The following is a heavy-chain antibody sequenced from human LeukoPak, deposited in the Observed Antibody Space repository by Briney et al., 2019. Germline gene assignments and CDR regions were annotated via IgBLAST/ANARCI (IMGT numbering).Heavy chain of an antibody. Sequence: PGGSLRLTCAASGFTFSSYAMHWVRQAPGKGLEWVAVISYDGSNKYYADSVKGRFTISRDNSKNTLYLQMNSLRAEDTAVYYCARLYYYDSSGLFAMGGSHFDYWGQGTLVTVSS. CDR1: GFTFSSYA. J-gene: IGHJ4*02. V-gene: IGHV3-30*04. CDR2: ISYDGSNK. D-gene: IGHD3-22*01. CDR3: ARLYYYDSSGLFAMGGSHFDY.